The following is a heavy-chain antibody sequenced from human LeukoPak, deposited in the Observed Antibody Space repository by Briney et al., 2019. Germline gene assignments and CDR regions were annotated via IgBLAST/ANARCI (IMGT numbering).Heavy chain of an antibody. D-gene: IGHD3-22*01. Sequence: PGGSLRLSCTVSGFTFGDYVMNWVRQAPGKGLEWVCFIRSKIYGGTTEYAASVKARFTISRDDFKSIAYLQMNSLKTEDTAVYYCTRNAPDRYYYDSSGYYVDYWGQGTLVTVSS. CDR1: GFTFGDYV. J-gene: IGHJ4*02. CDR2: IRSKIYGGTT. CDR3: TRNAPDRYYYDSSGYYVDY. V-gene: IGHV3-49*04.